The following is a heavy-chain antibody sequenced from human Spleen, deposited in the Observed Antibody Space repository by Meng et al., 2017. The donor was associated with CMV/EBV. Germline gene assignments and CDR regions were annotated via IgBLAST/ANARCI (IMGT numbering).Heavy chain of an antibody. CDR1: GYSITSGCY. CDR3: ARDGSGDDY. CDR2: IYHSGST. D-gene: IGHD1-26*01. J-gene: IGHJ4*02. Sequence: GSLRLSCTVSGYSITSGCYWGWIRQPPGKGLEWIGNIYHSGSTNYNPSLKSRVTISVDTSKNQFSLKLTSVAAADTAVYYCARDGSGDDYWGQGMLVTVSS. V-gene: IGHV4-38-2*02.